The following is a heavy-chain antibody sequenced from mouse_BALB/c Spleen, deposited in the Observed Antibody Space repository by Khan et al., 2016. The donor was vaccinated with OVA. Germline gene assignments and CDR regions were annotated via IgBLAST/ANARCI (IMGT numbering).Heavy chain of an antibody. D-gene: IGHD1-1*01. V-gene: IGHV5-9-3*01. CDR1: GFTFSNYG. J-gene: IGHJ2*01. CDR3: ARTPGYYGSNYFDY. Sequence: EVELVESGGGLVKPGGSLKFSCAASGFTFSNYGMFWVRQTPEKRLEWVATISSGGSYTYYPGSVKGRFTISRDNANNTLYLHKSILRSEDTALFYCARTPGYYGSNYFDYWGQGTTLTVSS. CDR2: ISSGGSYT.